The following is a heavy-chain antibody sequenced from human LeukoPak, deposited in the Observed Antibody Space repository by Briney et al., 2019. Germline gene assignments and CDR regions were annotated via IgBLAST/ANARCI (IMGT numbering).Heavy chain of an antibody. V-gene: IGHV1-8*01. CDR2: MNPNSGNT. Sequence: ASVKVSCKASGYTFTSYDINWVRQATGQGLEWMGWMNPNSGNTGYAQKFQGRVTMTRNTSISTAYMELSSLRSEDTAVYYCARGVYYGSGSYYNPFDYWGQGTLVTVSS. D-gene: IGHD3-10*01. CDR1: GYTFTSYD. CDR3: ARGVYYGSGSYYNPFDY. J-gene: IGHJ4*02.